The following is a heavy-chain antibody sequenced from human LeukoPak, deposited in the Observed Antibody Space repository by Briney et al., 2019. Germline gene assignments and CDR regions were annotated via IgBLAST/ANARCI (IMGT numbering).Heavy chain of an antibody. CDR3: ARDKRNSNGWYATFDY. CDR1: GFTFTNYA. CDR2: INSDGDGT. Sequence: GGSLRLSCAASGFTFTNYAMHWVRQAPGKGLEFVAAINSDGDGTYYGNSVEGRFTISRDTSKNTLFLQMDSLRPDDTSVYYCARDKRNSNGWYATFDYWGQGTLVTVSS. J-gene: IGHJ4*02. D-gene: IGHD3-22*01. V-gene: IGHV3-64*01.